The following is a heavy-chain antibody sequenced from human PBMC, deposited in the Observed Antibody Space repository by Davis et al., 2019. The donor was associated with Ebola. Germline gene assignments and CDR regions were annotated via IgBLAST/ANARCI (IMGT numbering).Heavy chain of an antibody. D-gene: IGHD6-19*01. J-gene: IGHJ4*02. CDR1: GGSISSGGYS. V-gene: IGHV4-30-2*02. Sequence: MPSETLSLTCAVSGGSISSGGYSWSWIRQPPGKGLEWIGYIYHSGSTYYNPSLKSRVTISVDTSKNQFSLKLSSVTAADTAVYYCASSSSGWYGDYFDYWGQGTLVTVSS. CDR3: ASSSSGWYGDYFDY. CDR2: IYHSGST.